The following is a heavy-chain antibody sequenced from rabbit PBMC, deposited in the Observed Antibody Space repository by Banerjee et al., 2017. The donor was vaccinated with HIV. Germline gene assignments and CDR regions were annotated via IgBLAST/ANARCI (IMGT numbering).Heavy chain of an antibody. CDR1: GFSFSSGYY. Sequence: QQLEEAGGGLVKPGASLTLTCTASGFSFSSGYYMYWVRQAPGKGLEWIACIYGGSSGNTVYASWAKGRFTISKTSSTTVTLQMTSLIAADTATYFCARDLAGVIGWNFGLWGQGTLVTVS. CDR3: ARDLAGVIGWNFGL. J-gene: IGHJ4*01. CDR2: IYGGSSGNT. D-gene: IGHD4-1*01. V-gene: IGHV1S40*01.